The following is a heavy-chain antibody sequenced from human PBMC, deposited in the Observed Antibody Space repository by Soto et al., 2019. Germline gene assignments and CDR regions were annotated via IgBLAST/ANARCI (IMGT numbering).Heavy chain of an antibody. D-gene: IGHD2-2*01. CDR1: GYSFTSYW. J-gene: IGHJ6*02. CDR3: ARQNCSSTSCLYYYYYYGMDV. CDR2: IYPGDSDT. V-gene: IGHV5-51*01. Sequence: PGESLKISCKGSGYSFTSYWIGWVRQMPGKGLEWMGIIYPGDSDTRYSPSFQGQVTISADKSISTAYLQWSSLKASDTAMYYCARQNCSSTSCLYYYYYYGMDVWGQGTTVTVS.